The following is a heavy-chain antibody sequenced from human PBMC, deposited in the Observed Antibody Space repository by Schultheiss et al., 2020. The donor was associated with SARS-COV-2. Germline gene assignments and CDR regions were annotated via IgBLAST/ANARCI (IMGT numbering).Heavy chain of an antibody. J-gene: IGHJ3*02. CDR1: GFTFSAHS. CDR2: ISRDGSSS. CDR3: ARERLWWWHDAFDM. V-gene: IGHV3-74*01. D-gene: IGHD4/OR15-4a*01. Sequence: GGSLRLSCAASGFTFSAHSMNWVRQVPGKGLVWVSRISRDGSSSSYADSVKGRFSISRDNARNTLSLQMNSLRVEDTAVYYCARERLWWWHDAFDMWGQGTMVTVSS.